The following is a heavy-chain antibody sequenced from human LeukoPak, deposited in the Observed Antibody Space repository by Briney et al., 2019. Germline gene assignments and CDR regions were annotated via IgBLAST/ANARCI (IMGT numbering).Heavy chain of an antibody. Sequence: SETLSLTCAVYGGSFSGYYRSWIRQPPGKGLEWIGEINHSGSTNYNPSLKSRVTISVDTSKNQFSLKLSSVTAADTAVYYCARGPSSSGYDSEWFDPWGQGTLVTVSS. J-gene: IGHJ5*02. D-gene: IGHD5-12*01. V-gene: IGHV4-34*01. CDR1: GGSFSGYY. CDR2: INHSGST. CDR3: ARGPSSSGYDSEWFDP.